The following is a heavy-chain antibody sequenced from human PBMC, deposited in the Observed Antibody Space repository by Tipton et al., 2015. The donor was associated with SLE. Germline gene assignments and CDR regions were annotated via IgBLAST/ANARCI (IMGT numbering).Heavy chain of an antibody. D-gene: IGHD3-10*01. J-gene: IGHJ3*02. CDR1: GGSISRYS. CDR2: IYYSGST. V-gene: IGHV4-59*12. Sequence: TLSLTCTVSGGSISRYSWSWIRQPPGKGLEWIGYIYYSGSTNYNPSLKSRVTISLDTSKNQFSLKLSSMTAADTAVYYCARERTGSGFDAFDIWGQGTMVTVSS. CDR3: ARERTGSGFDAFDI.